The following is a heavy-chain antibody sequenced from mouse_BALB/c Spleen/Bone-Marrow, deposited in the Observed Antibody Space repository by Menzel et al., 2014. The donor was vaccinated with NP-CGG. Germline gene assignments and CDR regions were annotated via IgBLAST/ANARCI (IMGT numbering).Heavy chain of an antibody. Sequence: EVQLQQSGAELVKPGASVKLSCTASGFNIKDAYMHWVKQRPEQGLEWIGRIDPANGNTKYDPKFQGKATITADTSSHTAYLQLSSLTSEDTAVYYCAMYYYGSSLFAYWGQGTLVTVSA. D-gene: IGHD1-1*01. V-gene: IGHV14-3*02. J-gene: IGHJ3*01. CDR3: AMYYYGSSLFAY. CDR2: IDPANGNT. CDR1: GFNIKDAY.